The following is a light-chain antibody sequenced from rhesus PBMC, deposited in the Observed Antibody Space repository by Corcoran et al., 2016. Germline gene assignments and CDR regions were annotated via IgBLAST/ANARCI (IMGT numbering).Light chain of an antibody. CDR1: QGINTW. V-gene: IGKV1-19*01. CDR2: DAS. Sequence: DIQMTQSPSSLSASVGAKVTITCHASQGINTWLVGYQQKPGKAPKPLIYDASSLQSGVPSRFSGNGSGTVFTLTIRSLRPEDFATYYSPQYKDVRYSFGPVTKVELK. CDR3: PQYKDVRYS. J-gene: IGKJ2*01.